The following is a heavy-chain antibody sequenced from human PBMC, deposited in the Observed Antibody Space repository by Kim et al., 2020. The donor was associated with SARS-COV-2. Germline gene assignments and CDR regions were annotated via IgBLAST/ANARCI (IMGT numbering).Heavy chain of an antibody. CDR1: GFTFGDYA. V-gene: IGHV3-49*04. D-gene: IGHD3-22*01. J-gene: IGHJ3*02. Sequence: GGSLRLSCTASGFTFGDYAMSWVRQAPGKGLEWVGFIRSKAYGGTTEYAASVKGRFTISRDDSKSIAYLQMNSLKTEDTAVYYCTRDAYITMIESRAFDIWGQGTMVTVSS. CDR3: TRDAYITMIESRAFDI. CDR2: IRSKAYGGTT.